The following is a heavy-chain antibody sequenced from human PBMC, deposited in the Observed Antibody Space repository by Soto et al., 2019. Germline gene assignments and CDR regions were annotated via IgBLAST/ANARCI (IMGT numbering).Heavy chain of an antibody. D-gene: IGHD5-18*01. Sequence: SETLSLTCTVSGGSISSYYWSWIRQPPGKGLEWIGYIYYSGSTNYNPSLKSRVTISVDTSKNQFSLKLSSVTAADTAVYYCAAVDTAIAYNTGDYYYGMDVWGQGTTVTVSS. CDR2: IYYSGST. CDR3: AAVDTAIAYNTGDYYYGMDV. CDR1: GGSISSYY. V-gene: IGHV4-59*01. J-gene: IGHJ6*02.